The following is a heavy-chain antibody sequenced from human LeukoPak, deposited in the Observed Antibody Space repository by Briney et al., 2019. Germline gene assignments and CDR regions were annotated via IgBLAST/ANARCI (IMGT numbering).Heavy chain of an antibody. J-gene: IGHJ4*02. Sequence: PGWSLRLSCAASGFTFSSYAMSWVRQAPGKGLEWVSAISGSGGSTYYADSVKGRFTISRDNSKNTLYLQMNSLRAEDTAVYYCAKIYYYGSSGYYYRSFYFDYWGQGTLVTVSS. CDR1: GFTFSSYA. V-gene: IGHV3-23*01. CDR2: ISGSGGST. D-gene: IGHD3-22*01. CDR3: AKIYYYGSSGYYYRSFYFDY.